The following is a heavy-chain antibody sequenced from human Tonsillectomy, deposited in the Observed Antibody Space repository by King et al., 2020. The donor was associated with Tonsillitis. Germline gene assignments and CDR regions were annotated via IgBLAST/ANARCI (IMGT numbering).Heavy chain of an antibody. V-gene: IGHV3-7*01. J-gene: IGHJ3*02. CDR3: ARDPLGANTFDI. CDR2: IKQDGSEK. Sequence: VQLVESGGGLVQPGGSLRLSCAASGFTFSSYWMSWVRQAPGKGLEWVANIKQDGSEKYYVDSVKGRLTISRYNAKNSLYLQMNSLRAEDTAVYYCARDPLGANTFDIWGQGTMVTVSS. CDR1: GFTFSSYW. D-gene: IGHD3-16*01.